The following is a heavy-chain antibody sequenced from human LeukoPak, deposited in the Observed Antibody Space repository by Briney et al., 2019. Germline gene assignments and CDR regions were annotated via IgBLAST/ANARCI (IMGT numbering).Heavy chain of an antibody. V-gene: IGHV3-23*01. CDR2: ISGSGGST. CDR3: ASRGPITPRIAAAGNPPYYYGMDV. CDR1: GFTFSSYA. Sequence: LPGGSLRLSCAASGFTFSSYAMSWVRQAPGKGLEWVSAISGSGGSTYYADSVKGRFTISRDNSKNTLYLQMNSLRAEDTAVYYCASRGPITPRIAAAGNPPYYYGMDVWGQGTTVTVSS. D-gene: IGHD6-13*01. J-gene: IGHJ6*02.